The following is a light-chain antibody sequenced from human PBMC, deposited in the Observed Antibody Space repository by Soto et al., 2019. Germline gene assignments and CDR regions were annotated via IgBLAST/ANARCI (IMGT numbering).Light chain of an antibody. CDR3: CSYAGSFYV. V-gene: IGLV2-11*01. Sequence: QSVLTQPRSVSGSPGQSVTISCTGTSSEVGGYNYVSWYQQHPGKVPKLMIYDVSKRPSGVPDRFSGSKSGNTASLTISGLQAEDEADYYCCSYAGSFYVFGTGTKVTVL. J-gene: IGLJ1*01. CDR2: DVS. CDR1: SSEVGGYNY.